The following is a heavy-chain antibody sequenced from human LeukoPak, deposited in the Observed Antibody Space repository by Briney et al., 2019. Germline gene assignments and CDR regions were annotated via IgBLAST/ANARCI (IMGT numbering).Heavy chain of an antibody. CDR2: IYYSGSS. CDR3: ARSEGWQQLDFDY. CDR1: GGSISSGGYF. Sequence: SETLSLTCTVSGGSISSGGYFWSWIRQPPGKGLEWIGYIYYSGSSSYNPSLKSRVTISVDTSKNQFSLKLSSVTAADTAVYYCARSEGWQQLDFDYWGQGTLVTVSS. D-gene: IGHD6-13*01. J-gene: IGHJ4*02. V-gene: IGHV4-31*03.